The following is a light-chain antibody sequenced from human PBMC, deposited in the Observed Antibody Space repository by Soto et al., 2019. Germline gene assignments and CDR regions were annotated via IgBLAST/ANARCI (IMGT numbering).Light chain of an antibody. Sequence: QAVVTQPPSASGTPGQRVTISCSGSSSNIGSNYVYWYQQLPGAAPKLLIYRNNQRPSAGPDRFSGSKSGTSASLAISGLLSEDEVDYYCAAWDDSLNAWVFGGGTKLTVL. CDR3: AAWDDSLNAWV. CDR2: RNN. CDR1: SSNIGSNY. V-gene: IGLV1-47*01. J-gene: IGLJ3*02.